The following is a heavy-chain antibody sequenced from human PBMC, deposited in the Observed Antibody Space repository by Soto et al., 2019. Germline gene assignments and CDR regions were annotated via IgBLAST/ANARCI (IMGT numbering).Heavy chain of an antibody. J-gene: IGHJ5*02. CDR3: ARALVVVVITNNWFDP. V-gene: IGHV4-31*03. Sequence: SETLSLTCTVSGGSISSGGYYWSWIRQHPGKGLEWIGYIYYSGSTYYNPSLKSRVTISVDTSKNQFSLKLSSVTAADTAVYYCARALVVVVITNNWFDPRSQGTLVTVSS. CDR2: IYYSGST. CDR1: GGSISSGGYY. D-gene: IGHD3-22*01.